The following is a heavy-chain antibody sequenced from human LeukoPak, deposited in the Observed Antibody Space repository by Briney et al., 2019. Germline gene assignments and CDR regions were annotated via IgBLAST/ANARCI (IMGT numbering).Heavy chain of an antibody. CDR2: ISSSGSTI. CDR3: AKQDDSSGYGDY. V-gene: IGHV3-48*04. J-gene: IGHJ4*02. Sequence: GGSLRLSCAASGFTFSSYSMNWVRQAPRKGLEWVSYISSSGSTIYYADSVKGRFTISRDNAKNSLYLQMNSLRAEDTAVYYCAKQDDSSGYGDYWGQGTLVTVSS. D-gene: IGHD3-22*01. CDR1: GFTFSSYS.